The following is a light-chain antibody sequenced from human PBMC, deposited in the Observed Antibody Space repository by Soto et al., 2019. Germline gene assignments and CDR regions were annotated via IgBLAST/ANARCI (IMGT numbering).Light chain of an antibody. CDR3: CSYAGRTTPYV. Sequence: QSALTQPRSVSGSPGQSVTISCTGTSGDVGGYNSVSWYQQHPGEAPKLIIYDVSKRPSGVPDRFSGSKSGNTASLTVSGLQAEDEADYYCCSYAGRTTPYVFGTGTKVTVL. CDR2: DVS. J-gene: IGLJ1*01. V-gene: IGLV2-11*01. CDR1: SGDVGGYNS.